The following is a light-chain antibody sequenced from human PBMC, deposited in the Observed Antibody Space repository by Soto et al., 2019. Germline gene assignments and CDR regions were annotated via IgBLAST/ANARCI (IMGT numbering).Light chain of an antibody. CDR1: SSDVGGYNY. CDR2: DVS. V-gene: IGLV2-14*01. Sequence: QSVLTQPASVSWSPGQSITISCIGTSSDVGGYNYVSWYQQHPGKAPKLMIYDVSNRPSGVSNRFSGSKSGNTASLTISGLQAEDEADYYCSSYTSSSTPYVFGTGTKVTVL. CDR3: SSYTSSSTPYV. J-gene: IGLJ1*01.